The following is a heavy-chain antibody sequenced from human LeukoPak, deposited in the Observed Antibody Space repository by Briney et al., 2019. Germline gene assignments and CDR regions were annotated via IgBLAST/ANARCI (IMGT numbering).Heavy chain of an antibody. CDR1: GYTFTGYY. V-gene: IGHV1-2*02. CDR2: INPNSGGT. Sequence: ASVKVSCKASGYTFTGYYMHWVRQAPGQGLEWMGWINPNSGGTNYAQKFQGRVTMTRDTSISTAYMELSRLRSDDTAVYYCARVGASGYCSGGSCYSGSWGQGTPVTVSS. CDR3: ARVGASGYCSGGSCYSGS. D-gene: IGHD2-15*01. J-gene: IGHJ4*02.